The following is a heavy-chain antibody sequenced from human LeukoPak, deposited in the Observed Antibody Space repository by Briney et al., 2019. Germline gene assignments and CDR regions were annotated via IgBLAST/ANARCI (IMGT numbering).Heavy chain of an antibody. J-gene: IGHJ6*02. Sequence: SVKVSCKASGYTFTSYGISWVRQAPGQGLEWMGGIIPIFGTANYAQKFQGRVTITADESTSTAYMELSSLRSEDTAVYYCARITAAAGSDYYYYGMDVWGQGTTVTVSS. V-gene: IGHV1-69*13. CDR3: ARITAAAGSDYYYYGMDV. CDR2: IIPIFGTA. D-gene: IGHD6-13*01. CDR1: GYTFTSYG.